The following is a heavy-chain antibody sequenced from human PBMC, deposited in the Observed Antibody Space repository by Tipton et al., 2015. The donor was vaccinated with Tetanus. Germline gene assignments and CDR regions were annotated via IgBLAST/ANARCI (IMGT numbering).Heavy chain of an antibody. CDR3: ARTWGVWVTSIDAFDI. Sequence: QLVQSGAEVKKPGASVNISCKASGYTFTSHYVHWVRQAPGQGLEWMGMINPSGGYTRSAQTLQGRVKVTRDTSTTTVYMELSSLRPGDTAVYYCARTWGVWVTSIDAFDIWGQGTKVAVSS. CDR2: INPSGGYT. CDR1: GYTFTSHY. V-gene: IGHV1-46*04. J-gene: IGHJ3*02. D-gene: IGHD3-16*01.